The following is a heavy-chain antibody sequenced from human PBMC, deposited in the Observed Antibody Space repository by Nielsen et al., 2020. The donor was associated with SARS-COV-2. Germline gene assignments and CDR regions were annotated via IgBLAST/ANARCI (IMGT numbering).Heavy chain of an antibody. J-gene: IGHJ6*02. D-gene: IGHD2-2*01. CDR3: ARAIVVVPAAMPVYYYYYYGMDV. Sequence: WLRQPPGKGLEWIGYIYYSGSTNYNPSLKSRVTISVDTSKNQFSLKLSSVTAADTAVYYCARAIVVVPAAMPVYYYYYYGMDVWGQGTTVTVSS. CDR2: IYYSGST. V-gene: IGHV4-59*08.